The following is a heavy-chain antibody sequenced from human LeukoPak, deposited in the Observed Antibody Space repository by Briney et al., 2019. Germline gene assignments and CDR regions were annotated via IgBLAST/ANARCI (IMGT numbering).Heavy chain of an antibody. V-gene: IGHV3-23*01. J-gene: IGHJ5*02. CDR2: ISGSGGTT. Sequence: HAGGSLRLSCAASGFTFSIYAMSWVRQAPGKGLEWVSIISGSGGTTYYADSVKGRFTISRDNSKNTVYLQMNSLRAEDTAVYYCAKQSETVAGRNWFDPWGQGTLVTVSS. CDR1: GFTFSIYA. D-gene: IGHD6-19*01. CDR3: AKQSETVAGRNWFDP.